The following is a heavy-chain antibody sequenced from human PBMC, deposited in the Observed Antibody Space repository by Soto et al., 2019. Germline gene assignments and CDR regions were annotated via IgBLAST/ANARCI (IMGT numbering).Heavy chain of an antibody. CDR2: IIPIFGTA. V-gene: IGHV1-69*13. J-gene: IGHJ4*02. CDR1: GGTFSSYA. CDR3: ARQALLRGYSYISSGWYYFDY. D-gene: IGHD5-18*01. Sequence: SVKVSCKASGGTFSSYAISWVRQAPGQGLEWMGGIIPIFGTANYAEKFQGRVTITADESTRTAYMELSSLRSEDTAVYYCARQALLRGYSYISSGWYYFDYWGQGTLVTVSS.